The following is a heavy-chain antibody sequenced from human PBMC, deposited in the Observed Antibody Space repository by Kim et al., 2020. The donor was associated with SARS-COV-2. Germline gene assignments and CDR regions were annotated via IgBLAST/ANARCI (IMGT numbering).Heavy chain of an antibody. CDR3: AKYIVATMIDF. V-gene: IGHV4-39*01. D-gene: IGHD5-12*01. J-gene: IGHJ4*02. CDR2: FDFSGST. Sequence: SETLSLTCTVSGGSFRVTTYYWGWIRQPPGKGLEWIGSFDFSGSTYYNPSLKSRVTISVDTSKNQFSLKLNSVTAAATAVYYCAKYIVATMIDFWGQGTL. CDR1: GGSFRVTTYY.